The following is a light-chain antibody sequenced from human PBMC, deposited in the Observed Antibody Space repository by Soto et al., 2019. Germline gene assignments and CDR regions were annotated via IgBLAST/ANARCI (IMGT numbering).Light chain of an antibody. CDR1: QRINNY. CDR2: AAS. CDR3: QQTYNLPRT. J-gene: IGKJ1*01. Sequence: DIQMTQSPSSLSASVGDRVTITCRASQRINNYLNWYQQRPGKPPQLLIYAASVLQSGVPSRCSGSGSGTDFSRTISSLQPEDFATYYCQQTYNLPRTFGQGTKVEFK. V-gene: IGKV1-39*01.